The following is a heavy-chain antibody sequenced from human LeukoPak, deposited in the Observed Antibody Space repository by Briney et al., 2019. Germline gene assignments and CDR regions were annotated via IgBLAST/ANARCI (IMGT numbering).Heavy chain of an antibody. CDR3: AKAVPGPDREYFDY. CDR1: GFTFSSYG. J-gene: IGHJ4*02. CDR2: IRYDGSNK. V-gene: IGHV3-30*02. D-gene: IGHD6-19*01. Sequence: GGSLRLSCAASGFTFSSYGMHWVRQAPGKGLEWVAFIRYDGSNKYYADSVKGRFTISRDNSKNTLYLQMNSLRAEDTAVYYCAKAVPGPDREYFDYWGQGTLVTVSS.